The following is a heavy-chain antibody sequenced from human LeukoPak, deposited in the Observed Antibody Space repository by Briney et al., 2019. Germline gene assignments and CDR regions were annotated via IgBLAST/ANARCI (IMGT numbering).Heavy chain of an antibody. CDR3: ARDPRYSSSSPIPYFDY. CDR1: GYSISSGYY. J-gene: IGHJ4*02. Sequence: SETLSLTCTVSGYSISSGYYWGWIRQPPGKGLEWIGEINHSGSTNYNPSLKSRVTISVDTSKNQFSLKLSSVTAADTAVYYCARDPRYSSSSPIPYFDYWGQGTLVTVSS. CDR2: INHSGST. D-gene: IGHD6-13*01. V-gene: IGHV4-38-2*02.